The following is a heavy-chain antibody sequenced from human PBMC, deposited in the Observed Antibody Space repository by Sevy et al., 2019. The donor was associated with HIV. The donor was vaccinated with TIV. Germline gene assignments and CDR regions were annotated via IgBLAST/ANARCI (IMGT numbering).Heavy chain of an antibody. CDR3: ARGLRRITMIVVVTSGGAFEI. CDR1: GYTFTSYD. CDR2: MNPNSGNT. Sequence: ASVKVSCKASGYTFTSYDINWVRQATGQGLEWMGWMNPNSGNTGYAQKFQGRVTMTRNTSISTGYMEQSSQRSEDTAVYYCARGLRRITMIVVVTSGGAFEIWGQGTMVTVSS. D-gene: IGHD3-22*01. V-gene: IGHV1-8*01. J-gene: IGHJ3*02.